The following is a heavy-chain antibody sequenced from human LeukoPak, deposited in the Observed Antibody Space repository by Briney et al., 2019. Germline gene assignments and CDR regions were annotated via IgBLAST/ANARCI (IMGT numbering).Heavy chain of an antibody. CDR2: IYYSGST. D-gene: IGHD5-12*01. Sequence: PSETLSLTCTVSGGSISSSSYYWGWIRQPPGKGLECIGSIYYSGSTYYNPSLKSRVTISVDTSKNQFSLKLSSVTAADTAVYYCARDATMMGNYFNYWGQGTLVTVSS. J-gene: IGHJ4*02. V-gene: IGHV4-39*07. CDR1: GGSISSSSYY. CDR3: ARDATMMGNYFNY.